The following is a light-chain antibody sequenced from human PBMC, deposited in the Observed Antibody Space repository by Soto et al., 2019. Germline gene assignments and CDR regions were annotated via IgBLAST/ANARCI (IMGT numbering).Light chain of an antibody. CDR3: HQYGSSPVT. Sequence: EVVLMQSPGTLSLSPGERAALSCRASQSVSSNYLAWYQQKPGQAPRLLIYDASSRATGIPDRFSGSVSGTDFTLTISSLEPEDCAVYYCHQYGSSPVTVGGGTKVEIK. V-gene: IGKV3-20*01. CDR2: DAS. CDR1: QSVSSNY. J-gene: IGKJ4*01.